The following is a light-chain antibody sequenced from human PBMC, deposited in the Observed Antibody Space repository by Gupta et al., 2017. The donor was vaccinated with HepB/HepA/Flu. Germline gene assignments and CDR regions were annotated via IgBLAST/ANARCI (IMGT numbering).Light chain of an antibody. Sequence: IRMTQSTSSFSASTGDRVTITCRASQGISSYLPWHQQTPGKAPKLLIYAASTLQSGVPSRFSGSGSGTDFTLIISCLQSEDFATYYCQQYYSYPRTFGQGTKVEIK. V-gene: IGKV1-8*01. CDR1: QGISSY. J-gene: IGKJ1*01. CDR2: AAS. CDR3: QQYYSYPRT.